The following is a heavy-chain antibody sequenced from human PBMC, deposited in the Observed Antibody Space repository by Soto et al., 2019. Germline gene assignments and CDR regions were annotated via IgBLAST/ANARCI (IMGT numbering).Heavy chain of an antibody. D-gene: IGHD6-13*01. Sequence: SETLSLTCAVYGGSFSCYYWSWIRQPPGKGLEWIGEINHSGSTNYNPSLKSRVTISVDTSKNQFSLKLSSVTAADTAVYYCASSSSWYDYYGMDVWGQGTTVTVSS. J-gene: IGHJ6*02. V-gene: IGHV4-34*01. CDR3: ASSSSWYDYYGMDV. CDR2: INHSGST. CDR1: GGSFSCYY.